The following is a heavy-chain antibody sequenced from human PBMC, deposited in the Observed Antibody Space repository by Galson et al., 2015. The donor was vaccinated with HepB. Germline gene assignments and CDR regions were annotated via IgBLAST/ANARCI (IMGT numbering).Heavy chain of an antibody. CDR3: ARDGYDFWSGYYKHYYYYGMDV. Sequence: SVKVSCKASGYTFTSYGISWVRQAPGQGLEWMGWISAYNGNTNYAQKLQGRVTMTTDTSTSTAYMELRSLRSDDPAVYYCARDGYDFWSGYYKHYYYYGMDVWGQGTTVTVSS. J-gene: IGHJ6*02. V-gene: IGHV1-18*04. D-gene: IGHD3-3*01. CDR2: ISAYNGNT. CDR1: GYTFTSYG.